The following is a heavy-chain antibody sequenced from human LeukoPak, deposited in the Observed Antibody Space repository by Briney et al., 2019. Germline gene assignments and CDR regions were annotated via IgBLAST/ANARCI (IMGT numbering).Heavy chain of an antibody. CDR3: ARVVPAAIRGFNYYYYYMDV. CDR2: IIPIFGTA. V-gene: IGHV1-69*13. J-gene: IGHJ6*03. D-gene: IGHD2-2*01. Sequence: ASVKVSCKASGGTFSSYAISWVRQAPGQGLEWMGGIIPIFGTANYAQKFQGRVTITADESTSTAYMELSSLRSEDTAVYYCARVVPAAIRGFNYYYYYMDVWGKGTTVTVSS. CDR1: GGTFSSYA.